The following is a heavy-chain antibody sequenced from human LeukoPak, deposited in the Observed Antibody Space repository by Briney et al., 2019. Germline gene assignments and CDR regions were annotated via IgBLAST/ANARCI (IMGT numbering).Heavy chain of an antibody. J-gene: IGHJ3*02. CDR3: ARAEHIVVVTATLDAFDI. CDR2: IYYSGST. D-gene: IGHD2-21*02. Sequence: SQTLSLTCTVSGGSISSGGYYWSWIRQHPGKGLEWIGYIYYSGSTYYNPSLKSRVTISVGTSKNQFSLKLSSVTAADTAVYYCARAEHIVVVTATLDAFDIWGQGTMVTVSS. V-gene: IGHV4-31*03. CDR1: GGSISSGGYY.